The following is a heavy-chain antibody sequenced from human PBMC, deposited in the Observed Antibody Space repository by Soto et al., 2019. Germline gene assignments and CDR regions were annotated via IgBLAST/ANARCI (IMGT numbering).Heavy chain of an antibody. CDR2: ISTDGRTT. D-gene: IGHD1-26*01. CDR1: GFTFSNYW. Sequence: EVQLVEAGGDLVQPGGSLRLSCVTSGFTFSNYWMHWVRQSPGKGPEWVSRISTDGRTTNYADSVKGRFIISRDNAQNTRYLQMDSLRAEDSALYHCTRVISGSSGLFDYWGQGTLVTVSS. J-gene: IGHJ4*02. CDR3: TRVISGSSGLFDY. V-gene: IGHV3-74*01.